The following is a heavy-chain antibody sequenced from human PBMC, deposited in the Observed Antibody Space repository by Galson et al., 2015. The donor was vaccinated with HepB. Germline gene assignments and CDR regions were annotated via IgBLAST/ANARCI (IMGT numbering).Heavy chain of an antibody. V-gene: IGHV3-30-3*01. CDR2: ISYDGSNE. CDR3: AKDLARGSGAFDI. D-gene: IGHD3-10*01. J-gene: IGHJ3*02. CDR1: GFTFRSYA. Sequence: SLRLSCAASGFTFRSYAMHWVRQAPGKGLEWVAVISYDGSNEHYTDSVKGRFTISGDNSKNTLYLQMNSLRPEDTAVYYCAKDLARGSGAFDIWGQGTMVTVSS.